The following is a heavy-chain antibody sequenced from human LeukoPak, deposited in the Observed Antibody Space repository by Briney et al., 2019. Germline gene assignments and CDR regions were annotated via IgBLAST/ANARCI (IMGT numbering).Heavy chain of an antibody. CDR3: ATWFGEPRIDY. V-gene: IGHV1-3*01. Sequence: GASVKVSCKASGYTFTNYPIHWVRQAPGQRREWMAWINAGKGNTKYSQKFQGRVTITRDTSDSTDYMELSSLRSEDTAVSYCATWFGEPRIDYWGQGTLVTVSS. CDR2: INAGKGNT. D-gene: IGHD3-10*01. CDR1: GYTFTNYP. J-gene: IGHJ4*02.